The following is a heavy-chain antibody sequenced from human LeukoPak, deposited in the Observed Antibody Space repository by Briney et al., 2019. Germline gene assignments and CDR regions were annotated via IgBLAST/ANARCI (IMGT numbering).Heavy chain of an antibody. J-gene: IGHJ4*02. V-gene: IGHV3-9*01. D-gene: IGHD5-12*01. CDR2: INWNSGSV. CDR3: AKDQGGYASNFDY. Sequence: GRSLRLSCAASGFTFDDYAMHWVRQAPGKGLEWVSGINWNSGSVDYADSVKGRFTISRDNAKNSVFLQMNSLRAEDTALYYCAKDQGGYASNFDYWGQGTLVTVSS. CDR1: GFTFDDYA.